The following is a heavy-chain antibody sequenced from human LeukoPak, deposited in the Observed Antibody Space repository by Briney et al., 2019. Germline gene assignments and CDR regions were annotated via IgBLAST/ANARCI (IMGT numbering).Heavy chain of an antibody. CDR2: ISSSSDYI. J-gene: IGHJ4*02. CDR3: AKGYTMIVVVTNFDY. D-gene: IGHD3-22*01. CDR1: GFIFSGYT. Sequence: GGSLRLSCAASGFIFSGYTMNWVRQTPGKGLEWVSSISSSSDYIYYADSVKGRFTISRDNSKDSLYLQMSSLRAEDTAVYYCAKGYTMIVVVTNFDYWGQGTLVTVSS. V-gene: IGHV3-21*01.